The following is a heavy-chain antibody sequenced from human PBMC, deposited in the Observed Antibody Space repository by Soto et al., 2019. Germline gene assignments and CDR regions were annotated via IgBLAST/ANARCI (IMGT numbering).Heavy chain of an antibody. J-gene: IGHJ5*02. CDR1: GYTFTGYY. D-gene: IGHD2-2*01. V-gene: IGHV1-2*02. CDR2: INPNSGGT. Sequence: QVQLVQSGAEVKKPGASVRVSCKASGYTFTGYYIHWVRQAPGQGLEWMGWINPNSGGTNSAQKFQGRVTMTSDTSSSTAYMWLSRLAYADTAVYACARAPKGSTSLRFDPWGQGTLLAASS. CDR3: ARAPKGSTSLRFDP.